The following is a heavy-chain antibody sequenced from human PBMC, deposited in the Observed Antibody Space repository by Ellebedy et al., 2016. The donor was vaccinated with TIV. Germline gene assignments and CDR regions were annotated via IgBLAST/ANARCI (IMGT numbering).Heavy chain of an antibody. CDR1: GFTFDDYG. CDR2: INWNGGST. J-gene: IGHJ6*02. Sequence: GGSLRLSCAASGFTFDDYGMTWVRQAPGKGLEWVSGINWNGGSTGYADSVKGRFTISRDNSKNTLYLQMNSLRAEDTAVYYCASSIVVVPAGVEYYGMDVWGQGTTVTVSS. V-gene: IGHV3-20*04. CDR3: ASSIVVVPAGVEYYGMDV. D-gene: IGHD2-2*01.